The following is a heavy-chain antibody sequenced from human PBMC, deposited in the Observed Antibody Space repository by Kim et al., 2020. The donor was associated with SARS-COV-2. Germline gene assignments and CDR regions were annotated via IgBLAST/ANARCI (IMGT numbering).Heavy chain of an antibody. V-gene: IGHV5-51*01. CDR2: IYPGDSDT. CDR1: GYSFTSYW. J-gene: IGHJ4*02. CDR3: ASVGSGKYSSSYQAGY. D-gene: IGHD6-13*01. Sequence: GESLKISCKGSGYSFTSYWIGWVRQMPGKGLEWMGIIYPGDSDTRYSPSFQGQVTISADKSISTAYLQWSSLKASDTAMYYCASVGSGKYSSSYQAGYWGQGTLVTVSS.